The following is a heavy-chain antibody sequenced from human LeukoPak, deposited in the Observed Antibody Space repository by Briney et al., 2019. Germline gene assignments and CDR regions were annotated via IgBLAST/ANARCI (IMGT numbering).Heavy chain of an antibody. D-gene: IGHD6-13*01. V-gene: IGHV1-46*01. Sequence: ASVKVSCKASGYIFTSYYIHWVRQAPGQGLEWMGIINPSGGSTNYAQKFQGRVTITRDTSTSTVSMDLSSLRSEDTAVYYCARSGASAGNFFDYWGQGTLVTVSS. J-gene: IGHJ4*02. CDR2: INPSGGST. CDR1: GYIFTSYY. CDR3: ARSGASAGNFFDY.